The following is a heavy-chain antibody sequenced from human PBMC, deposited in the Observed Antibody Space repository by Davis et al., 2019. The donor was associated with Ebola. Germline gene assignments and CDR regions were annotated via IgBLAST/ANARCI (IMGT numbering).Heavy chain of an antibody. Sequence: PSETLSLTCTVSGGSISSGDYYWSWIRQPPGKGLEWIGYIYYSGSTYYNPSLKSRVTISVDTSKNQFSLKLSSVTAADTAVYYCARERRRGYYYYYGMDVWGQGTTVTVSS. CDR1: GGSISSGDYY. CDR3: ARERRRGYYYYYGMDV. CDR2: IYYSGST. J-gene: IGHJ6*02. V-gene: IGHV4-30-4*01. D-gene: IGHD4-17*01.